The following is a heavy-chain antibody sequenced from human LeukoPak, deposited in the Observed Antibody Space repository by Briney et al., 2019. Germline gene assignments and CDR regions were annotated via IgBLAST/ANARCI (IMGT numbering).Heavy chain of an antibody. D-gene: IGHD3-10*01. CDR3: ARWFGELTSFDY. CDR1: GGSISSYY. Sequence: SETLSLTCTVSGGSISSYYWSWIRQPPGKGLEWIGYIYYSGSTNYNPSLKRRVTISVDTSKNQFSLKLSSVTAADTAVYYCARWFGELTSFDYWGQGTLVTVSS. V-gene: IGHV4-59*08. J-gene: IGHJ4*02. CDR2: IYYSGST.